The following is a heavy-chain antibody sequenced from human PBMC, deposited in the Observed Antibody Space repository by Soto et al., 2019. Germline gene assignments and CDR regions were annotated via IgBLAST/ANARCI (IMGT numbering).Heavy chain of an antibody. CDR3: AGDPGGSNDS. CDR2: SRNKANSYNT. V-gene: IGHV3-72*01. J-gene: IGHJ5*01. D-gene: IGHD3-16*01. CDR1: GFTFSDYY. Sequence: EVQLVESGGGLVQPGGSLRLSCAASGFTFSDYYMDWVRQVPGKGLEWVGRSRNKANSYNTEYAASVKGRFSISRDGSMDSLYLQMNSLKPEDTAVYYFAGDPGGSNDSWGQGALVTVSS.